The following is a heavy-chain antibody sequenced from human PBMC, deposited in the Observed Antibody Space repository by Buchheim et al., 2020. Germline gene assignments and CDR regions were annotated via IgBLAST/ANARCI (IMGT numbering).Heavy chain of an antibody. CDR3: ARALTSPDMGVFDP. CDR2: VHPHNGHT. D-gene: IGHD3-16*01. CDR1: GYTFSNYH. V-gene: IGHV1-8*01. Sequence: QVQLVQSGAEVKKPGASVKVSCKASGYTFSNYHINWVRQATGQGPEWMGWVHPHNGHTGYAQKFQGRVTMTRNTSLRTAYMELSSLRSEDTAVYYCARALTSPDMGVFDPWGQGTL. J-gene: IGHJ5*02.